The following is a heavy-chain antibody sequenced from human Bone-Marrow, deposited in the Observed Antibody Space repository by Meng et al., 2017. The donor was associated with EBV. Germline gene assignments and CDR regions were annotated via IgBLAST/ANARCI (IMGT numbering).Heavy chain of an antibody. J-gene: IGHJ5*02. D-gene: IGHD6-25*01. Sequence: VQLQQGGAGLLKPSETLSLTCAVYGGSFSGYYWTWIRQPPGKGLEWIGEINHSGSTNYNPSLKSRVTISVDTSKNQFSLKLSSVTAADTAVYYCATQRRDTDWFDPWGQGTLVTVSS. CDR1: GGSFSGYY. CDR3: ATQRRDTDWFDP. CDR2: INHSGST. V-gene: IGHV4-34*01.